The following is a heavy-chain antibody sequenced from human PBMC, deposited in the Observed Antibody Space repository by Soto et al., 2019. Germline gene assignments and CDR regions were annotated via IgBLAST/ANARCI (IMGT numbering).Heavy chain of an antibody. CDR1: GYTFTSYA. V-gene: IGHV1-3*01. CDR2: INAGNGNT. Sequence: ASVKVSCKASGYTFTSYAMHWVRQAPGQRLEWMGWINAGNGNTKYSQKFQGRVTITRDTSTSTAYMELRSLRSGDTAVYYCARGAAAGLNWFDPWGQGTLVTVSS. CDR3: ARGAAAGLNWFDP. J-gene: IGHJ5*02. D-gene: IGHD6-13*01.